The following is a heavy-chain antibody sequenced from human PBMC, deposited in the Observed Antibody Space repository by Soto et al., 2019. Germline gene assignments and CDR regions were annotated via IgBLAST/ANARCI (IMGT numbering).Heavy chain of an antibody. CDR2: IYYSGST. V-gene: IGHV4-59*01. CDR1: GGSISSYY. D-gene: IGHD1-7*01. J-gene: IGHJ6*02. Sequence: SETLSLTCTVSGGSISSYYWSWIRQPPGKGLEWIGYIYYSGSTNYNPSLKSRVTISVDTSKNQFSLKLSSVTAADTAVYYCARGGYNWNYEYYYYGMDVWGQGTTVTVSS. CDR3: ARGGYNWNYEYYYYGMDV.